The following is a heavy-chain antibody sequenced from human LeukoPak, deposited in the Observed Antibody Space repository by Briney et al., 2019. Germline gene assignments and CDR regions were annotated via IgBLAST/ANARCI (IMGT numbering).Heavy chain of an antibody. CDR3: ARSPLLTYSSGYCDY. Sequence: SETLSLICTVSGGSISNSVYYWGWIRQPPGKGLEWIGLIHYSGSTYYNPSLKSRVTISVDTSKNQFSLKLNSVTAADTAVYCCARSPLLTYSSGYCDYWGRGTLVTVSS. CDR1: GGSISNSVYY. D-gene: IGHD3-22*01. J-gene: IGHJ4*02. CDR2: IHYSGST. V-gene: IGHV4-39*07.